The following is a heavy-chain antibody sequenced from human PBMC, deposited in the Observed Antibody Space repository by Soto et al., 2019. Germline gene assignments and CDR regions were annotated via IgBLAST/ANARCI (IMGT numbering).Heavy chain of an antibody. D-gene: IGHD3-10*01. CDR2: ISGSGGST. CDR3: AKDLPFHEAYYYGSGSYYNAFDI. J-gene: IGHJ3*02. CDR1: GFTFSSYA. Sequence: GGSLRLSCAASGFTFSSYAMSWVRQAPGKGLEWVSAISGSGGSTYYADSVKGRFTISRDNSKNTLYLQMNSLRAEDTAVYYCAKDLPFHEAYYYGSGSYYNAFDIWGQGTMVTVSS. V-gene: IGHV3-23*01.